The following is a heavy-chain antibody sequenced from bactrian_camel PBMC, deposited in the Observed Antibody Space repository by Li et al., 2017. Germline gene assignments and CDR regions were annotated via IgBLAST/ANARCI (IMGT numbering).Heavy chain of an antibody. Sequence: HVQLVESGGGSVQAGGSLRLACSASGDTYSSYMMTRYCLVWFRLAPGKPREGVAAIDGDGSVTYADSVKGRFTISKDNAKNTLYLQMNSLKPEDTAMYYCAADPSWRCGLASEYTYWGQGTQVTVS. V-gene: IGHV3S26*01. CDR1: GDTYSSYM. D-gene: IGHD5*01. CDR2: IDGDGSV. CDR3: AADPSWRCGLASEYTY. J-gene: IGHJ4*01.